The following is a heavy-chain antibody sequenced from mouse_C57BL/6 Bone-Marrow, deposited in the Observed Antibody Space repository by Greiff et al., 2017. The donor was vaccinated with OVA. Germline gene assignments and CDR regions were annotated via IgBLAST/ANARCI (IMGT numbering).Heavy chain of an antibody. Sequence: DVQLVESGGGLVQPKGSLKLSCAASGFSFNTYAMNWVRQAPGKGLEWVARIRSKSNNYATYYADSVKDRFTISRDDSESMLYLQMNNLKTEDTAMYYCVRHYYIGNYAMDYWGQGTSVTVSS. D-gene: IGHD2-12*01. CDR2: IRSKSNNYAT. CDR1: GFSFNTYA. J-gene: IGHJ4*01. CDR3: VRHYYIGNYAMDY. V-gene: IGHV10-1*01.